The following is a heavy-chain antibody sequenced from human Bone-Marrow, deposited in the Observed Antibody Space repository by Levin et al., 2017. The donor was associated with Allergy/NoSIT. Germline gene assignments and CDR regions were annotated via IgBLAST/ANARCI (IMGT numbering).Heavy chain of an antibody. J-gene: IGHJ5*02. Sequence: GESLKISCAASGFTFSSYWMSWVRQAPGKGLEWVANIKDDGSEKYYMDSVKGRFTISRDNAKNSLYLQMNGLRAEDTAVYYCARDRHTFMVPHWFDPWGQGTLVTVSS. CDR3: ARDRHTFMVPHWFDP. CDR1: GFTFSSYW. CDR2: IKDDGSEK. D-gene: IGHD5-18*01. V-gene: IGHV3-7*04.